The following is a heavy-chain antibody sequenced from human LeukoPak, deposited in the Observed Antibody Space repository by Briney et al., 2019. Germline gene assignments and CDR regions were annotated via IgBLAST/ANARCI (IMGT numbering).Heavy chain of an antibody. CDR3: ARGLGVDY. Sequence: GGSLRLSCAASGFTFSSYGMHWVRQAPGKGLEWVAVISYDGSNKYYADSVKGRFTISRDNSKNTLYLQMNSLRAEDTAVYYCARGLGVDYWGQGTLVTVSS. CDR1: GFTFSSYG. CDR2: ISYDGSNK. J-gene: IGHJ4*02. D-gene: IGHD6-19*01. V-gene: IGHV3-30*03.